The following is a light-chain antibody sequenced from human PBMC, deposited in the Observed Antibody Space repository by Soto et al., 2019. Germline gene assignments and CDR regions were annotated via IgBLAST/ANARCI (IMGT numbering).Light chain of an antibody. Sequence: EIVMTQSPASLCVSAGERATLSCRASQSVSSNLAWYQQKPGQAPRLLIYGASTRATGIPARFSGSGSGTEFTLTISSLQSEDYAVYYCHQYNNWPPWTFGQGTKVDIK. CDR1: QSVSSN. J-gene: IGKJ1*01. V-gene: IGKV3-15*01. CDR3: HQYNNWPPWT. CDR2: GAS.